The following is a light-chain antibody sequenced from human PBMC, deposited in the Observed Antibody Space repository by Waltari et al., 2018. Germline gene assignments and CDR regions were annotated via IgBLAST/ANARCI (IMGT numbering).Light chain of an antibody. CDR2: DDV. CDR1: SPNIGAGYN. V-gene: IGLV1-40*01. Sequence: QSVLTQPPSVSGAPGQRVTISCSGSSPNIGAGYNVHGYQQTPGTTPKLLIYDDVKRPSGVPDRFSGSKSGTSASLAITGLQAEDEADYYCQSYDNRLSSLVVFGGGTKLTVL. J-gene: IGLJ2*01. CDR3: QSYDNRLSSLVV.